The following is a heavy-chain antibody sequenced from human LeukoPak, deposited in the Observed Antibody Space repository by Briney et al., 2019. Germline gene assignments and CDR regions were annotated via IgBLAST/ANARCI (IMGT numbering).Heavy chain of an antibody. V-gene: IGHV1-18*01. J-gene: IGHJ4*02. D-gene: IGHD6-19*01. Sequence: ASVKVSCKATVYTFTSYGICWVRQAPGQGLEWMGWISAYNGNTNYAQKLQGRVTMTTDTSTSTAYMELRSLRSDDTAVYYCATRIAVAGTLDYWGQGTLVTVSS. CDR3: ATRIAVAGTLDY. CDR2: ISAYNGNT. CDR1: VYTFTSYG.